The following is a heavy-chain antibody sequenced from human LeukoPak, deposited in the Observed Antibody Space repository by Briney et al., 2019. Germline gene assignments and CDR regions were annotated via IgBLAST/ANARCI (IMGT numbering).Heavy chain of an antibody. CDR3: AAWESDYYDSSGHSNAFDI. CDR2: INHSGST. V-gene: IGHV4-34*01. CDR1: GGSISSYY. D-gene: IGHD3-22*01. J-gene: IGHJ3*02. Sequence: PSETLSLTCTVSGGSISSYYWSWIRQPPGKGLEWIGEINHSGSTNYNPSLKSRVTISVDTSKNQFSLKLSSVTAADTAVYYCAAWESDYYDSSGHSNAFDIWGQGTMVTVSS.